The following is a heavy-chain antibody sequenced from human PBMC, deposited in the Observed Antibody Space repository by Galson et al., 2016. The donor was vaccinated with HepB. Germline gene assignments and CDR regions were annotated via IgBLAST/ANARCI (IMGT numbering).Heavy chain of an antibody. J-gene: IGHJ4*02. CDR2: MNPNSGNT. Sequence: SVKVSCKTSDYTFTFYDMSWVRQTTGQGLECLGWMNPNSGNTGYAQKFQGRVTITRNTSINTAYMELSSLSSADTAVYFCARVTGGPSDLWGQGTLVTVSS. V-gene: IGHV1-8*01. CDR1: DYTFTFYD. CDR3: ARVTGGPSDL. D-gene: IGHD3-10*01.